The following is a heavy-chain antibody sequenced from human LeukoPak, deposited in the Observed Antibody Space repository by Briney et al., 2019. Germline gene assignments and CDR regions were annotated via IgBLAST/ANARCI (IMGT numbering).Heavy chain of an antibody. D-gene: IGHD6-13*01. J-gene: IGHJ5*02. CDR3: AKDHPAAGTRIERGWFDP. CDR2: ISYDGINK. V-gene: IGHV3-30*18. CDR1: GFIFSNYG. Sequence: PGRSLRLSCEASGFIFSNYGMHWVRQAPGKGLEWVAVISYDGINKYYADSVKGRFTISRDNSKNTLYLQINSLRAEDTAVYYCAKDHPAAGTRIERGWFDPWGQGTLVTVSS.